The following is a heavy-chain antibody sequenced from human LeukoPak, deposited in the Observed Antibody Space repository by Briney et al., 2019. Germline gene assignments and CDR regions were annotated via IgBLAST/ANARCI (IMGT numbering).Heavy chain of an antibody. D-gene: IGHD3-22*01. J-gene: IGHJ4*02. Sequence: GGSLRLSCAASGFTFSSYAMSWVRQAPGKGLTWVSAISSSGSLTHYGDSVTGRFTISRDNSKNTLYLQMNSLRAEDTALYYCAKHDSSGYYYGTFDYWGQGALVTVSS. CDR3: AKHDSSGYYYGTFDY. V-gene: IGHV3-23*01. CDR1: GFTFSSYA. CDR2: ISSSGSLT.